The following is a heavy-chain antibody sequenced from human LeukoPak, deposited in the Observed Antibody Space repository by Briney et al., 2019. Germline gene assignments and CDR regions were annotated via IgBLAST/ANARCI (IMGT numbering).Heavy chain of an antibody. CDR1: RFTFRSYF. Sequence: GGSLTLSCAASRFTFRSYFMYWVRQAPGKGLEWVAFISYDGSKKDYGDSVKGRFTISRDNSKNTVSLQMNNLRTEDTAVYYCARDSVDVWGQGTTVIVSS. CDR3: ARDSVDV. J-gene: IGHJ6*02. D-gene: IGHD1-26*01. V-gene: IGHV3-30-3*01. CDR2: ISYDGSKK.